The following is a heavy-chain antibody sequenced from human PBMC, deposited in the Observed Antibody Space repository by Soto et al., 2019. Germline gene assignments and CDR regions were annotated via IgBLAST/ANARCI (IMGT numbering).Heavy chain of an antibody. V-gene: IGHV3-23*01. CDR1: GFTFSSYA. D-gene: IGHD6-6*01. Sequence: GVSLRLSCAASGFTFSSYAMSWVRQAPGKGLEWVSAISGSGGSTYYADSVKGRFTISRDNSKNTLYLQMNSLRAEDTAVYYCAKDRITDSIAARSTFDYWGQGTLVTVSS. J-gene: IGHJ4*02. CDR3: AKDRITDSIAARSTFDY. CDR2: ISGSGGST.